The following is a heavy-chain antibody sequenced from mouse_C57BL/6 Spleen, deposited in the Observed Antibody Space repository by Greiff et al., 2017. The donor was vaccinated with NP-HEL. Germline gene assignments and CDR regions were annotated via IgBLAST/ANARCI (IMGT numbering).Heavy chain of an antibody. CDR2: INPSSGYT. J-gene: IGHJ4*01. Sequence: QVHVKQSGAELAKPGASVKLSCKASGYTFTSYWMHWVKQRPGQGLEWIGYINPSSGYTKYNQKFKDKATLTADKSASTAYMQLSSLTYEDSAVYYCARHYEGDAMDYWGQGTSVTVSS. CDR1: GYTFTSYW. V-gene: IGHV1-7*01. CDR3: ARHYEGDAMDY. D-gene: IGHD2-4*01.